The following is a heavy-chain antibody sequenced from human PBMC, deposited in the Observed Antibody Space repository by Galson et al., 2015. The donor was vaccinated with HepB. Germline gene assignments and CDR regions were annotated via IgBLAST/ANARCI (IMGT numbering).Heavy chain of an antibody. CDR2: ISSSSSVI. V-gene: IGHV3-48*01. CDR3: ARDEGDGYLDY. Sequence: SLRLSCAVSGFTFSRYRMNWVRQAPGKGLEWVSYISSSSSVIYYANSVKGRFTVSRDSAKSSLYLQMNSLRAEDTAVYYCARDEGDGYLDYWGQGTLVTVSS. D-gene: IGHD5-24*01. CDR1: GFTFSRYR. J-gene: IGHJ4*02.